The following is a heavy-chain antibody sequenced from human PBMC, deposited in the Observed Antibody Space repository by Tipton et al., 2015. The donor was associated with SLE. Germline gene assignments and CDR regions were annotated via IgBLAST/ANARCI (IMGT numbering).Heavy chain of an antibody. J-gene: IGHJ4*02. CDR2: IYDSGST. CDR3: ARTLLEPYYFDY. Sequence: TLSLTCAVSGGSISNGDYSWSWIRQPPGKGPEWIGYIYDSGSTYYNPSLKSRVAISLDRSKNQFSLKLRSVTAADTAVYYCARTLLEPYYFDYWGQGTLVTVSS. V-gene: IGHV4-30-2*01. D-gene: IGHD3-3*01. CDR1: GGSISNGDYS.